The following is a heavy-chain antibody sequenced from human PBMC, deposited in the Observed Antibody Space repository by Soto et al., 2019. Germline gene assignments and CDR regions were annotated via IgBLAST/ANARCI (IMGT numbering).Heavy chain of an antibody. CDR2: ISYDGSNK. CDR3: ERGGLRLDY. V-gene: IGHV3-30-3*01. CDR1: GFTFSSYA. D-gene: IGHD4-17*01. J-gene: IGHJ4*02. Sequence: QVQLVESGGGVVQPGRSLRLSCAASGFTFSSYAMHWVRQAPGKGLEWVAVISYDGSNKYYADSVKGLFTISRDNSKNTLYLQMNRLRAEDTAVYYCERGGLRLDYWGQGTMVTVSS.